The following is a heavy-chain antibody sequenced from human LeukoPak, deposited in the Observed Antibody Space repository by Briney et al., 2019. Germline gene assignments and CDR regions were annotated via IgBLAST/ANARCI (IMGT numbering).Heavy chain of an antibody. CDR2: INHSGST. Sequence: SETLSLNCAVYGGSFSGYYWSWIRQPPGKGLGWIGEINHSGSTNYNPSLKSRVTISVDTSKNQFSLKLSSVTAADTAVYYCARGRLPRYYWGQGTLVTVSS. CDR1: GGSFSGYY. D-gene: IGHD5-12*01. CDR3: ARGRLPRYY. V-gene: IGHV4-34*01. J-gene: IGHJ4*02.